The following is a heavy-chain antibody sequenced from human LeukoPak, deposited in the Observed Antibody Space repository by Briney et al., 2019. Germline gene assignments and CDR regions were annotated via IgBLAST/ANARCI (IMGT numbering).Heavy chain of an antibody. V-gene: IGHV1-2*02. CDR2: INPISGGT. CDR1: GYTFTDYY. J-gene: IGHJ4*02. Sequence: ASVKVSCKASGYTFTDYYMHWVRQAPGQGLEWMGWINPISGGTNYAQNFQGRVTMTRDTSISTAYMELSGLRSDDRAVYYCVRDAIAAAGTGGWGQGTLVTVSS. CDR3: VRDAIAAAGTGG. D-gene: IGHD6-13*01.